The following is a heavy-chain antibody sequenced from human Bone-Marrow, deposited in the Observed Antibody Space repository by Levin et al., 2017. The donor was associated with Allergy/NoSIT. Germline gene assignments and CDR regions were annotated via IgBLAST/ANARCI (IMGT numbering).Heavy chain of an antibody. CDR2: IYHSGST. CDR1: GGPISSNNW. V-gene: IGHV4-4*02. D-gene: IGHD5-24*01. J-gene: IGHJ4*02. CDR3: ARGRDYYYFDF. Sequence: PSETLSLTCDVSGGPISSNNWWSWVRLPPGKGLEWIGEIYHSGSTNYNPSLKSRVTMSLDKSKNQFSLKLSSVTAADTAVYFCARGRDYYYFDFWGQGTQVAVSS.